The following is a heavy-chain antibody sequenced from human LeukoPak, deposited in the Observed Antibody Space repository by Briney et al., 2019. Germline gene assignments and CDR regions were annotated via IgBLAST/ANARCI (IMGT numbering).Heavy chain of an antibody. CDR1: GGSISSSSYY. V-gene: IGHV4-39*07. Sequence: PSETLSLTCTVSGGSISSSSYYWGWIRQPPGKGLEWIGSIYYSGSTNYNPSLKSRVTISVDTSKNQFSLKLTSVTAADTAVYYCARAIMVRGDQTAFDIWGQGTMVTVSS. D-gene: IGHD3-10*01. CDR3: ARAIMVRGDQTAFDI. J-gene: IGHJ3*02. CDR2: IYYSGST.